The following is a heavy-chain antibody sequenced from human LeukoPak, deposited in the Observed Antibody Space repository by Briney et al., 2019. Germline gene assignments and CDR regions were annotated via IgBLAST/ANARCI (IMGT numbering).Heavy chain of an antibody. Sequence: ASVKVSCKASGYTFTSYDINWVRQATGQGLEWMGWMNPNSGNTGYAQKFQGRVTITRNTSTSTAYMELSSLRSEDTAVYYCARGPIIAAAGYYMDVWGKGTTVTVSS. J-gene: IGHJ6*03. V-gene: IGHV1-8*03. CDR1: GYTFTSYD. CDR2: MNPNSGNT. D-gene: IGHD6-13*01. CDR3: ARGPIIAAAGYYMDV.